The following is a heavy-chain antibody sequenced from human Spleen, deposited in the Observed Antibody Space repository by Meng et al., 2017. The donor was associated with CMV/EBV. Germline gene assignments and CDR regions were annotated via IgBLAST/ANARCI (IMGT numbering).Heavy chain of an antibody. CDR3: ASSLGY. V-gene: IGHV3-30*02. CDR2: IRNDGSSK. D-gene: IGHD2-15*01. J-gene: IGHJ4*02. CDR1: GLTFSRFL. Sequence: GGSLRLSCAASGLTFSRFLMYWVRQAPGKGLEWVAFIRNDGSSKYYADSVKGRFTISRDNSKNMLFLQMNSLRAEDTAMYYCASSLGYWGQGTLVTVSS.